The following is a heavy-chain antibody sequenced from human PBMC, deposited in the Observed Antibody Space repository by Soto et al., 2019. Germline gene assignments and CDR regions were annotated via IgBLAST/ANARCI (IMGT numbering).Heavy chain of an antibody. CDR2: IDYRGST. CDR3: ASSNGYYYECDW. D-gene: IGHD3-22*01. V-gene: IGHV4-39*01. CDR1: GGSISSSSYY. Sequence: SDPLSLTCTVSGGSISSSSYYWGWIRQPPGKGLEWIGSIDYRGSTYYNPSLKSRVTISVDTSKNQFSLKLGSVPAADTAVYYCASSNGYYYECDWWGQGDLVTVS. J-gene: IGHJ4*02.